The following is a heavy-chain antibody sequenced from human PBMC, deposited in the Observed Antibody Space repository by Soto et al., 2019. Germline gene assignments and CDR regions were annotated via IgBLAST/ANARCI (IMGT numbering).Heavy chain of an antibody. D-gene: IGHD1-1*01. J-gene: IGHJ4*02. CDR2: ISGSGGST. Sequence: PGGSLRLSCAASGFTFSSYAMSWVRQAPGKGLEWVSAISGSGGSTYYADSVKGRFTISRDNSKNTLYLQMNSLRAEDTAVYYCAKDFLQWGTITNPPIGYWGQGTLVTVSS. CDR1: GFTFSSYA. CDR3: AKDFLQWGTITNPPIGY. V-gene: IGHV3-23*01.